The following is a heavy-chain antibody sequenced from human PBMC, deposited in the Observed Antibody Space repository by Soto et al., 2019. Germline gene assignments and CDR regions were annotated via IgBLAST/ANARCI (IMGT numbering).Heavy chain of an antibody. D-gene: IGHD5-12*01. CDR3: ASQEMATKNVDAFDI. CDR2: IYPGDSVT. J-gene: IGHJ3*02. CDR1: GYSFTSYW. V-gene: IGHV5-51*01. Sequence: GESLKISCKGSGYSFTSYWIGWVRQMPGKGLEWIGIIYPGDSVTRYSPSFQGQVTISADKFISTAYLQWSSLKASDTAMYYCASQEMATKNVDAFDIWGQGTMVT.